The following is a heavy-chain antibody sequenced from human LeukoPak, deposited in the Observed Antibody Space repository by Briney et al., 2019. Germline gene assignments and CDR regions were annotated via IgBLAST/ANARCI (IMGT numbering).Heavy chain of an antibody. CDR1: GYTFTSYG. D-gene: IGHD4-17*01. CDR3: ARDSRYGVPSRVAFDI. J-gene: IGHJ3*02. CDR2: ISAYNGNT. Sequence: ASVKVSCKASGYTFTSYGISWVRQAPGQGLEWMGWISAYNGNTNYAQKLQGRVTMTTDTSTSTAYMELRSLRSDDTAVYYCARDSRYGVPSRVAFDIWGQGTMVTVSS. V-gene: IGHV1-18*01.